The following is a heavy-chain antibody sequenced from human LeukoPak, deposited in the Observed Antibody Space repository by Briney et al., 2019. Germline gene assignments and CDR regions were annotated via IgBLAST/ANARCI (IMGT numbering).Heavy chain of an antibody. CDR1: GYTLTELS. CDR2: FDPEDGET. J-gene: IGHJ6*03. Sequence: ASVKVSCKVSGYTLTELSMHWVRQAPGKGLEWMGGFDPEDGETIYAQKFQGRVTMTEDTSTDTAYMELSSLRSEDTAVYYCATASPDYSNYARYYMDVWGKGTTDTVSS. V-gene: IGHV1-24*01. CDR3: ATASPDYSNYARYYMDV. D-gene: IGHD4-11*01.